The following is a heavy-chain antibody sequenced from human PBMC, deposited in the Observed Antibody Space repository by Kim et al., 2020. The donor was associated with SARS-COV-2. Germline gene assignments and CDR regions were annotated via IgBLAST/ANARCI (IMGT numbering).Heavy chain of an antibody. J-gene: IGHJ4*02. D-gene: IGHD2-2*01. Sequence: KGRCTISRDDSKNTLYLQMNSLKTEDTAVYYCTTDLLGYCSSTSCYDGEYWGQGTLVTVSS. V-gene: IGHV3-15*01. CDR3: TTDLLGYCSSTSCYDGEY.